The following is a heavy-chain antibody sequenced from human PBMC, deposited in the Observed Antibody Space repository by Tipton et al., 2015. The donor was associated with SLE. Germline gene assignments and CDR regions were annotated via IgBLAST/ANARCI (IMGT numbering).Heavy chain of an antibody. Sequence: TLSLTCTVSGGSISSYYWNWIRQPAGEGLEWIGRIYTSGSTNYNPSLKSRVTISVDTSKNQFSLKLSSVTAADTAVYYCGKYDYDSTGVQAVHYWGQGTLLTVSS. V-gene: IGHV4-4*07. CDR1: GGSISSYY. CDR2: IYTSGST. J-gene: IGHJ4*02. D-gene: IGHD3-22*01. CDR3: GKYDYDSTGVQAVHY.